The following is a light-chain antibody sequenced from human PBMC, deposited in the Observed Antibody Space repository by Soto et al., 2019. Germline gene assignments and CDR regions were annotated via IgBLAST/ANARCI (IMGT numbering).Light chain of an antibody. J-gene: IGKJ1*01. CDR2: KAS. CDR3: QQYNSYWT. CDR1: QSISKF. Sequence: IQMTQSPSSLSASVGDRVTITCRASQSISKFLNWYQQKPGKAPKLLIYKASSLESGVPSRFSGSGSGTEFTFTISSLQPDDFATYYCQQYNSYWTFGQGTKVDIK. V-gene: IGKV1-5*03.